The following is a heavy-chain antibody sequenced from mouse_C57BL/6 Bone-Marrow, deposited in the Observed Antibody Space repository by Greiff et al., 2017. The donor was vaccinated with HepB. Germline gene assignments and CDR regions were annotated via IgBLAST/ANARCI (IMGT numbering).Heavy chain of an antibody. CDR2: ISYDGSN. J-gene: IGHJ1*03. V-gene: IGHV3-6*01. CDR1: GYSITSGYY. Sequence: EVQLQESGPGLVKPSQSLSLTCSVTGYSITSGYYWNWIRQFPGNKLEWMGYISYDGSNNYNPSLKNRISITRDTSKNQFFLKLNSVTTEDTATYYCARVPWYFDVWGTGTTVTVSS. CDR3: ARVPWYFDV.